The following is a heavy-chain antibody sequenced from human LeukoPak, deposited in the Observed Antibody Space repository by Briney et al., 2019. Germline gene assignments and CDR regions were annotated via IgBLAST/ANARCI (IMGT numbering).Heavy chain of an antibody. CDR1: GGSFSGYY. J-gene: IGHJ5*02. V-gene: IGHV4-34*01. CDR3: ARRVFDFWSGYNNWFDP. Sequence: SETLSLTCAAYGGSFSGYYWSWIRQPPGKGLEWIGEINHSGSTNYNPSLKSRVTISVDTSKNQFSLKLSSVTAADTAVYYCARRVFDFWSGYNNWFDPWGQGTLVTVSS. D-gene: IGHD3-3*01. CDR2: INHSGST.